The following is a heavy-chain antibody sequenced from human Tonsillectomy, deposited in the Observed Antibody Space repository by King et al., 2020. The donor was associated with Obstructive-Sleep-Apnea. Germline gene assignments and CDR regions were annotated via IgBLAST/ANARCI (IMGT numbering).Heavy chain of an antibody. V-gene: IGHV3-43D*03. Sequence: VQLVESGGVVVQPGESLRLSCAASGFTFDDYAMHWVRQAPGKGLEWVSLISWDGGSTYYVDSVKGRFTISRDNSKNSLYLQMNSLRAEDTALYYCAKAARDTRLDYWGQGTLVTVSS. D-gene: IGHD2-15*01. J-gene: IGHJ4*02. CDR2: ISWDGGST. CDR1: GFTFDDYA. CDR3: AKAARDTRLDY.